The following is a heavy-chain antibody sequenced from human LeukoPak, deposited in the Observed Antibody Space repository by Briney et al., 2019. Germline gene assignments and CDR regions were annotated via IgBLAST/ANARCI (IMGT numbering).Heavy chain of an antibody. CDR2: INSDGSSA. J-gene: IGHJ4*02. Sequence: PGGSLRLSCAASGFTFSYYWMHWVRQAPGKGLVWVSRINSDGSSASYADSVKGRFTISRDNAKNTLYLQMNSLRAEDTAVYYCAREGGYGPFEYWGQGTLVTVSS. V-gene: IGHV3-74*01. CDR1: GFTFSYYW. D-gene: IGHD5-12*01. CDR3: AREGGYGPFEY.